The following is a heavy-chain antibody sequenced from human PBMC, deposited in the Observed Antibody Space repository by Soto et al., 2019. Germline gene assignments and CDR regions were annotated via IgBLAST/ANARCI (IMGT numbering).Heavy chain of an antibody. CDR3: AREWANTPMVTLDY. CDR1: GFTFGDYG. V-gene: IGHV3-49*01. D-gene: IGHD5-18*01. Sequence: PGGSLRLSCTTSGFTFGDYGMSWFRQAPGKGLEWVAYIRNKHYGETTEHNASVKDRFNISRDDSKRIANLQMNSLRTEDTAIYYCAREWANTPMVTLDYWGQGT. CDR2: IRNKHYGETT. J-gene: IGHJ4*02.